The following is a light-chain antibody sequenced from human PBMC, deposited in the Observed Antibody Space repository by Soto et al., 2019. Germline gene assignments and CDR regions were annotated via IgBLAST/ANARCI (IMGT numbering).Light chain of an antibody. CDR1: QSVSSN. CDR2: GAS. J-gene: IGKJ4*01. Sequence: EIVMTQSPATLSVSPGERATLSCRASQSVSSNLAWYQQKPGQAPRLLIYGASTRATGIPARFSGSGSGTEFPPTISTLQSEVLAVYYGKRYNNCPLIFGGGPKVEIK. V-gene: IGKV3-15*01. CDR3: KRYNNCPLI.